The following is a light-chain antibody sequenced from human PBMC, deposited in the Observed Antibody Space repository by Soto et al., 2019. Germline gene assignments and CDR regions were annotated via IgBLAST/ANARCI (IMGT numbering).Light chain of an antibody. V-gene: IGKV3D-15*01. CDR1: QSVSSSD. Sequence: EIVLTQSPATLSVSPGERATLSCRASQSVSSSDLAWYQQKPGQAPRLLIYGASTRATGIPARFSGSGSGTEFTLTISSLQSEDFAVYYCQQYNNWPPITFGQGTRLEIK. CDR2: GAS. J-gene: IGKJ5*01. CDR3: QQYNNWPPIT.